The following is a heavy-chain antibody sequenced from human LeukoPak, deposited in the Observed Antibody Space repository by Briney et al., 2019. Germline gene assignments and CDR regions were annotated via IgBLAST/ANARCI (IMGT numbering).Heavy chain of an antibody. Sequence: ASVKVSCKASGGTFSSYAISWVRQAPGQGLEWMGGIIPIFGTANYAQKFQGRVTITADESTSTAYMELSSLRSEDTAVYYCARDGGDYPRAFGIWGQGTMVTVSS. V-gene: IGHV1-69*13. CDR3: ARDGGDYPRAFGI. CDR1: GGTFSSYA. D-gene: IGHD4-17*01. CDR2: IIPIFGTA. J-gene: IGHJ3*02.